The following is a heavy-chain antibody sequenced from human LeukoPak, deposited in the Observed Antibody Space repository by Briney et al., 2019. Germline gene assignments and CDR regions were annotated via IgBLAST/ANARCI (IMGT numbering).Heavy chain of an antibody. Sequence: SETLSLTCTVSGYSISSGYYWGWIRQPPGKGLEWIGNIYHTGSTYYNPSLKSRVTISVDTSKNQFSLKLSSVTAADTAVYYCARGLRGYSSSWYLAYYFDYWGQGTLVTVSS. CDR2: IYHTGST. J-gene: IGHJ4*02. CDR1: GYSISSGYY. CDR3: ARGLRGYSSSWYLAYYFDY. V-gene: IGHV4-38-2*02. D-gene: IGHD6-13*01.